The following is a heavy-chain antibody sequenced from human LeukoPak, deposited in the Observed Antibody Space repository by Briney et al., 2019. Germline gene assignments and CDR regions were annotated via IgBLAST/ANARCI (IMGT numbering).Heavy chain of an antibody. Sequence: GESLKISCKGSGYSFTSYWIGWVRQMPGKGLEWMGIIYPGDSDTRYSPSFQGQATISADKSISTAYLQWSSLKASDTAMYYCARPRGYSGYDWSWFDPWGQGTLVTVSS. CDR3: ARPRGYSGYDWSWFDP. V-gene: IGHV5-51*01. J-gene: IGHJ5*02. CDR2: IYPGDSDT. CDR1: GYSFTSYW. D-gene: IGHD5-12*01.